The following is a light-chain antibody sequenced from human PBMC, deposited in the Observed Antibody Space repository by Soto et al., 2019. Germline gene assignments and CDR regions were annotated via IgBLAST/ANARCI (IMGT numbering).Light chain of an antibody. J-gene: IGKJ5*01. CDR3: QQYGSSPIT. V-gene: IGKV3-20*01. Sequence: EIVLTQSPGTLSLSPGERATLSCRASQSVSSSYLAWYQQKPGQAPRLLMYGASSRATGIPDRFSGSGSGTDFTLTISRLEAEDLAVYYCQQYGSSPITFGQGTRLEIK. CDR2: GAS. CDR1: QSVSSSY.